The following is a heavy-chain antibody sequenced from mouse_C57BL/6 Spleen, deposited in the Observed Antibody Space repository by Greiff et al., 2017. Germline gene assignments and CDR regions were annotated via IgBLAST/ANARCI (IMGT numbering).Heavy chain of an antibody. V-gene: IGHV1-64*01. J-gene: IGHJ1*03. CDR1: GYTFTSYW. D-gene: IGHD1-1*01. Sequence: QVQLQQPGAELVKPGASVKLSCKASGYTFTSYWMHWVKQRPGQGLEWIGMIHPNSGSTNYNEKFKSKATLTVDKSSTTAYMQLSSLTSEDSAVYYWARQYYGSSYLYFDVWGTGTTVTVSS. CDR2: IHPNSGST. CDR3: ARQYYGSSYLYFDV.